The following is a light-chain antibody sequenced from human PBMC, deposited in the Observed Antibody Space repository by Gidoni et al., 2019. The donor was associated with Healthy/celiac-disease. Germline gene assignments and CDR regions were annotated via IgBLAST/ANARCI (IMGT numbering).Light chain of an antibody. Sequence: QSALTQPASVSGSPGQPITISCTGTSSDVGSYNLVSWYQQHPGKAPNLMIYEGSKRPSGVSNRFSGSKSGNTASLTISGLQAEDEADYYCCSYAGSSTFVFGGGTKLTVL. CDR3: CSYAGSSTFV. V-gene: IGLV2-23*01. J-gene: IGLJ2*01. CDR2: EGS. CDR1: SSDVGSYNL.